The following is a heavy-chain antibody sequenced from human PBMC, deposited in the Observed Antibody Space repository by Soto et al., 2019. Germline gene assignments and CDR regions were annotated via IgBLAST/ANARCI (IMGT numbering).Heavy chain of an antibody. CDR2: SSYDGDTK. CDR3: TRDWSAVIGTPFYL. J-gene: IGHJ3*01. CDR1: GFTFSAFD. D-gene: IGHD6-19*01. V-gene: IGHV3-30-3*01. Sequence: QLQLVESGGGVVQPEKSLRLSCEASGFTFSAFDMHWVRQSPGKGLEWVATSSYDGDTKYYANSVKGRFTISRDNSRNTLDLHMNSLRAEDTAMYYCTRDWSAVIGTPFYLWGQGTMVVVSS.